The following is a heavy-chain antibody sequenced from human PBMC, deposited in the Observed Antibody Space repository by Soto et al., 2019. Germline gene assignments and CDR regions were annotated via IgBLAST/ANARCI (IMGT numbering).Heavy chain of an antibody. CDR1: GGTFSSYA. D-gene: IGHD3-16*02. Sequence: QVQLVQSGAEVKKPGSSVKVSCKASGGTFSSYAISWVRQAPGQGLEWMGGIIPSFGTRNYAQKFQGRVTITADESTSTAYMDLSSLRSEDTAVYYCARGHYVWGSYRFTERTYFYYAMDVWGQGTTVTVSS. J-gene: IGHJ6*02. V-gene: IGHV1-69*01. CDR3: ARGHYVWGSYRFTERTYFYYAMDV. CDR2: IIPSFGTR.